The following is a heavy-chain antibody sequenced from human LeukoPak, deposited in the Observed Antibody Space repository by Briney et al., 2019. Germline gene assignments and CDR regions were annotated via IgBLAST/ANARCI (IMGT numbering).Heavy chain of an antibody. CDR2: INTYNSNT. D-gene: IGHD1-26*01. Sequence: ASVKVSCKTSGYTFTSYGISWVRQAPGQGLEWMGWINTYNSNTNYAPKMQGRVFMTTDTSTSTAYLELRSLRSDDTAVYFCARVFFGVGATVPFDYWGQGTLVTVSS. J-gene: IGHJ4*02. V-gene: IGHV1-18*04. CDR1: GYTFTSYG. CDR3: ARVFFGVGATVPFDY.